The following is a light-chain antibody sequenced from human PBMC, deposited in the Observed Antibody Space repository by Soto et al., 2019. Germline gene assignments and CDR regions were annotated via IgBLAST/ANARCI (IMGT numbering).Light chain of an antibody. J-gene: IGLJ1*01. CDR1: SSDVGGYNY. CDR3: SSYTSSSNDV. V-gene: IGLV2-14*03. Sequence: QSALTQPASVSGSPGQSIAISYTGTSSDVGGYNYVSWYQQHPGKAPKLMIYDVSNRPSGLSNRFSGSKSGNTASLTISGLQAEDEADYYCSSYTSSSNDVFGTGTKLTVL. CDR2: DVS.